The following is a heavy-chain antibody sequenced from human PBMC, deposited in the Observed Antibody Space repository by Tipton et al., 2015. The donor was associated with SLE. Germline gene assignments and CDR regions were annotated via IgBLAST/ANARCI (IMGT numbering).Heavy chain of an antibody. J-gene: IGHJ4*02. CDR3: ARVKAARPDYFDY. D-gene: IGHD6-6*01. CDR2: IYYSGST. Sequence: TLSLTCTVSGGSISSYYWRWIRQPPGKGLEWIGYIYYSGSTNYNPPLKSRVTISVDTPKTQFSLKLSSVTAADTAVYYCARVKAARPDYFDYWGQGTLVTVSS. V-gene: IGHV4-59*01. CDR1: GGSISSYY.